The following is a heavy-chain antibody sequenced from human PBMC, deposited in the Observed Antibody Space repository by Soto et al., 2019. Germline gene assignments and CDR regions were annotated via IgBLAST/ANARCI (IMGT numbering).Heavy chain of an antibody. V-gene: IGHV3-30-3*01. CDR3: ARGRDSGSYYGLDV. J-gene: IGHJ6*02. D-gene: IGHD1-26*01. CDR2: ISYDGNNK. CDR1: GFTFSSYA. Sequence: GGSLRLSCAASGFTFSSYAVHWVRQAPGKGLEWVAVISYDGNNKYYADSVKDRFSISRDNSKNALYLRMNSLRAEDTAVYFCARGRDSGSYYGLDVWGQGTTVTVSS.